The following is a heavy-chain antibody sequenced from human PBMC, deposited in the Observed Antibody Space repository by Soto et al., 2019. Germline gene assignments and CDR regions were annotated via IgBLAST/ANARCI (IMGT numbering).Heavy chain of an antibody. D-gene: IGHD3-3*01. V-gene: IGHV3-15*07. CDR1: GFTFSNAW. CDR3: TSRASTIFGVVISDY. Sequence: EVQLVESGGGLVKPGGSLRLSCAAPGFTFSNAWMNWVRQAPGKGLEWVGRIKSKTDGGTTDYAAPVKGRFTISRDDSKNTLYLQMNSLKTEDTAVYYCTSRASTIFGVVISDYWGQGTLVTVSS. CDR2: IKSKTDGGTT. J-gene: IGHJ4*02.